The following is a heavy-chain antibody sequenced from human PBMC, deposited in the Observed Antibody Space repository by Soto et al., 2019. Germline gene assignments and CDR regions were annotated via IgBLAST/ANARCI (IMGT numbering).Heavy chain of an antibody. CDR3: ARASGADKEDY. J-gene: IGHJ4*02. CDR2: IKEDGSER. D-gene: IGHD6-25*01. Sequence: EVQLVESGGGLVQPGGSLTLSCAASGFTFSSYWMSWVRQAPGKGLEWVANIKEDGSERYYVDSVKGRFTIARDNAKNALYLQMNTLRAEDTAVYYCARASGADKEDYWGQGTLVTFSS. V-gene: IGHV3-7*04. CDR1: GFTFSSYW.